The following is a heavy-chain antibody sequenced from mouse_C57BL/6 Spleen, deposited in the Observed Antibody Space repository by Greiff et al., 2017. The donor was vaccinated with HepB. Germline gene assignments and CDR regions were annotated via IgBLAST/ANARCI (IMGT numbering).Heavy chain of an antibody. CDR3: ASRPITTVVAPFDY. J-gene: IGHJ2*01. V-gene: IGHV4-1*01. Sequence: DVKLQESGGGLVQPGGSLKLSCAASGIDFSRYWMSWVRRAPGKGLEWIGEINPDSSTINYAPSLKDKFIISRDNAKNTLYLQMSKVRSEDTALYYCASRPITTVVAPFDYWGQGTTLTVSS. CDR1: GIDFSRYW. CDR2: INPDSSTI. D-gene: IGHD1-1*01.